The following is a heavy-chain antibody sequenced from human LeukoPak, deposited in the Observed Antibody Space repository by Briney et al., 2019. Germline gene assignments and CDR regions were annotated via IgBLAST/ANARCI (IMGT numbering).Heavy chain of an antibody. CDR2: IYTSGST. CDR1: GYSISSGYY. J-gene: IGHJ4*02. Sequence: SETLSLTCAVSGYSISSGYYWSWIRQPAGKGLEWIGRIYTSGSTNYNPSLKSRVTISVDTSKNQFSLKLSSVTAADTAVYYCARLHKGVNRAFDYWGQGTLVTVSS. CDR3: ARLHKGVNRAFDY. D-gene: IGHD1-14*01. V-gene: IGHV4-61*02.